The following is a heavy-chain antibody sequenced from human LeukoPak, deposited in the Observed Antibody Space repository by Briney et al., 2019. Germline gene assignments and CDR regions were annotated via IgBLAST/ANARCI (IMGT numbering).Heavy chain of an antibody. J-gene: IGHJ4*02. CDR1: GGSISSSSYY. Sequence: ASETLSLTCTVSGGSISSSSYYWGWIRQPPGKGLEWIGYIYASGSTTYNPSLKSRVTISIDTSKNQFSLKLSSVTAADTAVYYCARRATMLAGGYFDYWGQGTLVTVSS. CDR3: ARRATMLAGGYFDY. CDR2: IYASGST. V-gene: IGHV4-61*05. D-gene: IGHD5-12*01.